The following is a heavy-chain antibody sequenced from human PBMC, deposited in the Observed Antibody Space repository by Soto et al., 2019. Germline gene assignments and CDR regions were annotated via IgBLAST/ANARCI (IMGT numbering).Heavy chain of an antibody. CDR3: ARGYCRSTSCVDV. CDR1: GGSISSYY. CDR2: IYYSGST. D-gene: IGHD2-2*01. Sequence: QVQLQESGPGLVKPSETLSLTCTVSGGSISSYYWTWIRQPPGKGLEWIGYIYYSGSTNYNPSLKSRVTISVDTSKNQFSLKLSSVTAADTAVYYCARGYCRSTSCVDVWGQGTTVTVSS. V-gene: IGHV4-59*01. J-gene: IGHJ6*02.